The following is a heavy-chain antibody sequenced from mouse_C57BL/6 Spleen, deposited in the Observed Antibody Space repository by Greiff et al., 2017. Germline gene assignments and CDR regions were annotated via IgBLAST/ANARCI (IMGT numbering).Heavy chain of an antibody. CDR2: INYDGSST. Sequence: EVKVVESEGGLVQPGSSMKLSCTASGFTFSDYYMAWVRQVPEKGLEWVANINYDGSSTYYLDSLKSRFIISRDNAKNILYLQMSSLKSEDTATYYCARDRNTWYFDVWGTGTTVTVSS. CDR1: GFTFSDYY. D-gene: IGHD5-2*01. CDR3: ARDRNTWYFDV. V-gene: IGHV5-16*01. J-gene: IGHJ1*03.